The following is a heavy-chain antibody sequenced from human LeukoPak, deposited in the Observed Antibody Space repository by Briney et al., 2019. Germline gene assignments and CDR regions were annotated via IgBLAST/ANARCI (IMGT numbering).Heavy chain of an antibody. D-gene: IGHD3-10*01. V-gene: IGHV3-9*01. CDR2: ISWNSGSI. CDR1: GFTFDDYA. CDR3: AIGGRFGLLDY. Sequence: GRSLRLSCAASGFTFDDYAMHWVRQAPGKGLEWVSGISWNSGSIGYADSVKGRFTISRDNAKNSLYLQMNSLRAEDTAVYYCAIGGRFGLLDYWGQGTLVTVSS. J-gene: IGHJ4*02.